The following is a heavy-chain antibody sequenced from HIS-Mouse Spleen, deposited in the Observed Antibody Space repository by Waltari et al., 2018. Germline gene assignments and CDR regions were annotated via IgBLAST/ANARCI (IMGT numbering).Heavy chain of an antibody. CDR2: ISRNGSTI. Sequence: QVQLVESGGGLVKPGGSLRISCAASGFTFSDYYMSWIRQAPGKGLEWVSYISRNGSTIYYADSVKCRFTISRDNAKNSLYLQMNSLRAEDTAMYYCARVVPFRRFDLWGRGTLVTVSS. CDR1: GFTFSDYY. V-gene: IGHV3-11*01. J-gene: IGHJ2*01. CDR3: ARVVPFRRFDL. D-gene: IGHD6-6*01.